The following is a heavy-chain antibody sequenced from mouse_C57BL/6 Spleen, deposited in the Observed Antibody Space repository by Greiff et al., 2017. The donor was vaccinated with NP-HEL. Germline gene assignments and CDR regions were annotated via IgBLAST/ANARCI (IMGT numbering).Heavy chain of an antibody. J-gene: IGHJ4*01. Sequence: EVKLVESGAELVRPGASVKLSCTASGFNIKDDYMHWVKQRPEQGLEWIGWIDPENGDTEYASKFQGKATITADTSSNTAYLQLSSLTSEDTAVYYCTPHYYGSSLYAMDYWGQRTSVTVSS. D-gene: IGHD1-1*01. CDR1: GFNIKDDY. CDR3: TPHYYGSSLYAMDY. CDR2: IDPENGDT. V-gene: IGHV14-4*01.